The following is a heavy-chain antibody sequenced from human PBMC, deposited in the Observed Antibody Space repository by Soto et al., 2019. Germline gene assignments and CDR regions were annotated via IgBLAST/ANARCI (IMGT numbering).Heavy chain of an antibody. D-gene: IGHD6-6*01. CDR3: ARAPKVSGSSQTRPDF. J-gene: IGHJ4*02. Sequence: KPSETLSLTCSIYSGSFSGYYWSWIRQPPGKGLEWIGEISQGGNTNYSPSLKSRVSISIDTSKKQFSLNLASVSAADTAVYYCARAPKVSGSSQTRPDFWGQGTLVTVSS. V-gene: IGHV4-34*01. CDR1: SGSFSGYY. CDR2: ISQGGNT.